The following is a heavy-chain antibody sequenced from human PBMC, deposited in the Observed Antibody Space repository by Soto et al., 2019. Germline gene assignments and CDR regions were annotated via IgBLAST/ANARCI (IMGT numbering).Heavy chain of an antibody. Sequence: ASETLSLSCAVSSGAISSGGYSWRWIRQPPGKGLEWIGYIYYSGSTYYNPSLKSRVTISVDTSKNQFSLKLSSVTAADTAVYYCARAGLEWSYNWFDPWGQGTLVTVSS. CDR1: SGAISSGGYS. J-gene: IGHJ5*02. D-gene: IGHD3-3*01. CDR2: IYYSGST. V-gene: IGHV4-30-2*05. CDR3: ARAGLEWSYNWFDP.